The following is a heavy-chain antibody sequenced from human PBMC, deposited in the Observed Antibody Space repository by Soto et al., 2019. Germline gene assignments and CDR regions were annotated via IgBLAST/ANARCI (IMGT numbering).Heavy chain of an antibody. CDR2: IYPGDSDT. CDR3: ARTETAVGATTHNWFDP. CDR1: GYSFTSYW. Sequence: GESLKISCKGSGYSFTSYWIGWVRQMPGKGLEWMGIIYPGDSDTRYSPSFQGQVTISADKSISTAYLQWSSLKASDTAMYYCARTETAVGATTHNWFDPWGQGTLVTVSS. V-gene: IGHV5-51*01. D-gene: IGHD1-26*01. J-gene: IGHJ5*02.